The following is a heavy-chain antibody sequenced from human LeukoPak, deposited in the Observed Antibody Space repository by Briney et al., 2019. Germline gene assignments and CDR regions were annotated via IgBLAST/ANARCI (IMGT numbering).Heavy chain of an antibody. CDR2: IYSSGRT. V-gene: IGHV4-39*07. CDR3: ARKREGPATGIDY. Sequence: SETLSLTCTVSGVSIISTNSYWGWIRQSPRTGLEWIGNIYSSGRTYYNPSLNSRVTISIDMAENKFSLKLNPVTAADTAVYYCARKREGPATGIDYWGQGTLVTVSS. CDR1: GVSIISTNSY. D-gene: IGHD2-15*01. J-gene: IGHJ4*02.